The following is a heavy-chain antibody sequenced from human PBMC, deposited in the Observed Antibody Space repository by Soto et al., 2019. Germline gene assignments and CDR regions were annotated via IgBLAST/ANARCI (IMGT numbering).Heavy chain of an antibody. V-gene: IGHV1-69*02. J-gene: IGHJ4*02. CDR3: ARGSGYSYGATPFDY. CDR1: GGTFSSYT. Sequence: QVQLVQSGAEVKKPGSSVKVSCKASGGTFSSYTISWVRHAPGPGLEWMGRIIPILGIANYAQKFQGRVTITADKSTSTAYMELSSLRSEDTAVYYCARGSGYSYGATPFDYWGQGTLVTVSS. D-gene: IGHD5-18*01. CDR2: IIPILGIA.